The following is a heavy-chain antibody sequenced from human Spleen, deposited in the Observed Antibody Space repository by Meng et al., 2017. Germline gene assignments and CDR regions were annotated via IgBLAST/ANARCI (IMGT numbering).Heavy chain of an antibody. J-gene: IGHJ4*02. V-gene: IGHV4-4*02. CDR3: ASNGWYCLDY. Sequence: HGQPEGSGPGLVKPSGTRSLTLPVSGGSLSSDHWWRWGRQPPGKGLEWIGEIYHSGSANYNPSLKSRVTISVDTSKNQFSLNLMSVTAADTAVYYCASNGWYCLDYWGQGTLVTVSS. D-gene: IGHD2-8*02. CDR2: IYHSGSA. CDR1: GGSLSSDHW.